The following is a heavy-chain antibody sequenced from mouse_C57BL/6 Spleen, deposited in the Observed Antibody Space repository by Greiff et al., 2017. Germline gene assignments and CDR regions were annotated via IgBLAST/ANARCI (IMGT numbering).Heavy chain of an antibody. CDR1: GFSLTSYG. V-gene: IGHV2-2*01. CDR2: IWSGGST. CDR3: ASLYYDYDAFAY. D-gene: IGHD2-4*01. Sequence: VQVVESGPGLVQPSQSLSITCTVSGFSLTSYGVHWVRQSPGKGLEWLGVIWSGGSTDYNAAFISRLSISKDNSKSQVFFKMNSLQADDTAIYYCASLYYDYDAFAYWGQGTLVTVSA. J-gene: IGHJ3*01.